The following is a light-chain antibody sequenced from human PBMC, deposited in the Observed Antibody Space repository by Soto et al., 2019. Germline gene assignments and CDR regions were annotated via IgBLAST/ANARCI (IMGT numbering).Light chain of an antibody. J-gene: IGLJ1*01. Sequence: QSALTQPPSASGSPGQSVTISCTGTSSDVGGYKYVSWYQQHPGKAPKVIIYEVSKRPSGVPNRFSASKSGNTASLIVSGLQAEDEADYYCCSYAGSNTFVFGTGTKATVL. CDR2: EVS. CDR3: CSYAGSNTFV. CDR1: SSDVGGYKY. V-gene: IGLV2-8*01.